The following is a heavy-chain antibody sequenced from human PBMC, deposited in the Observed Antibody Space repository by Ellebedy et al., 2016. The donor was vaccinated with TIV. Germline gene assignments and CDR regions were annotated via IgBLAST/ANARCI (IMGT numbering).Heavy chain of an antibody. CDR3: AKDRTPGDGYWVFDF. V-gene: IGHV3-23*01. J-gene: IGHJ4*02. D-gene: IGHD5-18*01. CDR1: GFTFSSYA. CDR2: ISDSGGNT. Sequence: GESLKISCVASGFTFSSYAMCWVRQAPGKGLEWVSTISDSGGNTYFRDSVKGRFTISRDNSKSTLDLQMSSLRAEDTAVYYCAKDRTPGDGYWVFDFWGQGTLVTVST.